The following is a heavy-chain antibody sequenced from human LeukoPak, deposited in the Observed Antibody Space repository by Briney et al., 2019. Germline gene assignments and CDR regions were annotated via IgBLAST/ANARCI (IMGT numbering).Heavy chain of an antibody. CDR1: GYIFTSYW. Sequence: GESLKISCKGSGYIFTSYWISWVRQLPGKGLEWMGRIDPSDSYTNYSPSFQGHVTISADKSISTAYLQWSSLKASDTAMYYCARANPQQLVPDYWGQGTLVTVSS. D-gene: IGHD6-13*01. J-gene: IGHJ4*02. V-gene: IGHV5-10-1*01. CDR3: ARANPQQLVPDY. CDR2: IDPSDSYT.